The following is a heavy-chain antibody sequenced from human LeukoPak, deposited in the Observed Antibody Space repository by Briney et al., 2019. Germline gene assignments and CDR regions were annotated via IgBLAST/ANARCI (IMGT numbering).Heavy chain of an antibody. CDR2: FYYSGST. CDR3: ARLISGSLDY. Sequence: SETLSLTCTVSGGSISSYYWSWIRQPPGKGLEWIGYFYYSGSTNYNPSLKSRVTISVDTSKNQFSLKLSSVTAADTVVYYCARLISGSLDYWGQGTLVTVSS. V-gene: IGHV4-59*01. CDR1: GGSISSYY. J-gene: IGHJ4*02. D-gene: IGHD6-19*01.